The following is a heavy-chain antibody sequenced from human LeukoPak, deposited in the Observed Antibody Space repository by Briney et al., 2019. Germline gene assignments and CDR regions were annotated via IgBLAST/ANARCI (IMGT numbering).Heavy chain of an antibody. Sequence: GASVKVSCKASGYTFTSYGISWVRQAPGQGLEWMGWISAYNGNTNYAQKLQGRVTMTTDTSTSTAYMELRSLRSDDTAVHYCARVDTAMVLGGNWFDPWGQGTLVTVSS. CDR3: ARVDTAMVLGGNWFDP. D-gene: IGHD5-18*01. CDR1: GYTFTSYG. J-gene: IGHJ5*02. V-gene: IGHV1-18*01. CDR2: ISAYNGNT.